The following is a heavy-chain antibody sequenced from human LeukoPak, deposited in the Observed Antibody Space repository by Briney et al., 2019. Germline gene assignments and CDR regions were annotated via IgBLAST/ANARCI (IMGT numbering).Heavy chain of an antibody. CDR1: GGTFSSYA. CDR2: IIPIFGTA. V-gene: IGHV1-69*13. J-gene: IGHJ6*02. Sequence: SVTVSCKASGGTFSSYAISWVRQAPGQGLEWMGGIIPIFGTANYAQKFQGRVTITADESTSTAYMELSSLRSEDTAVYYCASFSSSRAGREYYYYYGMDVWGQGTTVTVSS. CDR3: ASFSSSRAGREYYYYYGMDV. D-gene: IGHD6-6*01.